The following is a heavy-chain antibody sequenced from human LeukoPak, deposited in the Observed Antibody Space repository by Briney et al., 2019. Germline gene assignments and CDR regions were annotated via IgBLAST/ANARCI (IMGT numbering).Heavy chain of an antibody. Sequence: SVKVSCKASGGTFSSYAISWVRQAPGQGLEWMGGIIPIFGTANYAQKFQGRVTITADESTSTAYMELSSLRSEDTAVYYRATGRPTIPYGMDVWGQGTTVTVSS. D-gene: IGHD5-12*01. CDR2: IIPIFGTA. CDR3: ATGRPTIPYGMDV. V-gene: IGHV1-69*13. CDR1: GGTFSSYA. J-gene: IGHJ6*02.